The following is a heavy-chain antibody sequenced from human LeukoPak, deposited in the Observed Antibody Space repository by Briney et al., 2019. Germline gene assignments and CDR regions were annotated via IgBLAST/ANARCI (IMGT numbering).Heavy chain of an antibody. V-gene: IGHV3-23*01. CDR3: ARRPLGPDDAFDI. CDR1: GFTFSSYA. Sequence: PGGSLRLSCAASGFTFSSYAMSWVRQAPGKGLEWVSAISGSGSSTYYADSVKGRFTISRDNSKNTLYLQMNSLRAEDTAVYYCARRPLGPDDAFDIWGQGTMVAVSS. J-gene: IGHJ3*02. CDR2: ISGSGSST. D-gene: IGHD7-27*01.